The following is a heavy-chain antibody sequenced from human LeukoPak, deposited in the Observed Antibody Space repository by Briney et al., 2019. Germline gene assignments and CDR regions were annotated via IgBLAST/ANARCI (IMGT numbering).Heavy chain of an antibody. CDR3: ARSGYNYGNYHFDY. J-gene: IGHJ4*02. Sequence: PGGSLRLSCAASGFTFSNAWMSWVRQAPGKGLEWVSGINWNGGSTGYADSVKGRFTISRDNAKNTLYLQMNSLRAEDTAVYYCARSGYNYGNYHFDYWGQGTLVTVSS. CDR1: GFTFSNAW. D-gene: IGHD5-18*01. V-gene: IGHV3-20*04. CDR2: INWNGGST.